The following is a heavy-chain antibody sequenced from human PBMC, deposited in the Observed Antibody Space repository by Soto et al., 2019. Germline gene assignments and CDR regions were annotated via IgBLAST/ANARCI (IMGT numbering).Heavy chain of an antibody. D-gene: IGHD6-13*01. J-gene: IGHJ4*02. CDR2: IYYSGST. Sequence: SETLSLTCTVSGGSISSTSYYWGWIRQPPGKGLEWIGSIYYSGSTYYNPFLKSRVTISVDTSKNQFSLKLSSVAAADTAVYYCARQTQGTSWRYYFDYWGQGNRVTVSS. V-gene: IGHV4-39*01. CDR1: GGSISSTSYY. CDR3: ARQTQGTSWRYYFDY.